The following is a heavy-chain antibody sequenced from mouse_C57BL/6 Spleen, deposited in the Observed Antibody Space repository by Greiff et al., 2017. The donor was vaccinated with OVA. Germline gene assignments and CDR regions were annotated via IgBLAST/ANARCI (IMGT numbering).Heavy chain of an antibody. V-gene: IGHV1-82*01. CDR1: GYAFSSSW. D-gene: IGHD1-1*01. CDR3: ARFITKWYFDV. CDR2: IYPGDGDT. J-gene: IGHJ1*03. Sequence: VQLPQSGPELVQPGASVKISCKASGYAFSSSWLNWVKQRPGKGLEWIGRIYPGDGDTNYNGKFKGKATLTADKSSSTAYMQLSSLTSEDSAVYFCARFITKWYFDVWGTGTTVTVSS.